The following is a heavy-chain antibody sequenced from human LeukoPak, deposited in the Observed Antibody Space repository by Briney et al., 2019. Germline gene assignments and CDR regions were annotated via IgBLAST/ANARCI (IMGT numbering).Heavy chain of an antibody. J-gene: IGHJ5*02. CDR2: IIPILGIA. D-gene: IGHD2-2*01. CDR3: ASYCSSTSCYGLVDNWFDP. CDR1: GGTFSSYA. V-gene: IGHV1-69*04. Sequence: SVKVSCKASGGTFSSYAISWVRQAPGQGLEWMGRIIPILGIANYAQKFQGRVTITADKSTSTAYMELSRLRSEDTAVYYCASYCSSTSCYGLVDNWFDPWGQGTLVTVSS.